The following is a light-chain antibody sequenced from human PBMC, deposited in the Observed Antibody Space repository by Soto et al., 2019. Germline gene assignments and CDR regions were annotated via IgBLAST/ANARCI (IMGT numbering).Light chain of an antibody. CDR2: AAS. J-gene: IGKJ1*01. CDR1: QSISSW. CDR3: QDYGTSWT. Sequence: DIAMTQSPSTLSGSVGARVTITCRASQSISSWLAWYQQKPGTAPQLLIYAASTLQSGVPSRFSGSGSGTYFTLTINRLEPEDFALYYCQDYGTSWTFGQGTKVDIK. V-gene: IGKV1-5*01.